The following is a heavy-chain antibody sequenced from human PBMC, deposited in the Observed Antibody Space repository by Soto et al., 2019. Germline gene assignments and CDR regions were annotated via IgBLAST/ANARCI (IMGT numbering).Heavy chain of an antibody. V-gene: IGHV3-30-3*01. CDR1: GFTFSSYA. D-gene: IGHD3-10*01. Sequence: GGSLRLSCAASGFTFSSYAMHWVRQAPGKGLEWVAVISYDGSNKYYADSVKGRFTISRDNSKNTLYLQMNSLRAEDTAVYYCARGLGSFDWFDPWGQGTLVTVSS. CDR3: ARGLGSFDWFDP. J-gene: IGHJ5*02. CDR2: ISYDGSNK.